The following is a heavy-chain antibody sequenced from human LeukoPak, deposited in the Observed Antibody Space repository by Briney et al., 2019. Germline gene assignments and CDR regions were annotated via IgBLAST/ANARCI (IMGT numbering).Heavy chain of an antibody. D-gene: IGHD2-2*01. CDR3: ARDWGIVVVPAAADDY. CDR1: GYTFTGYY. CDR2: INPNSGGT. Sequence: GASVKVSXKASGYTFTGYYMHWVRQAPGQGLEWMGWINPNSGGTNYAQKFQGRVTMTRDTSISTAYMELSRLRSDDTAVYYCARDWGIVVVPAAADDYWGQGTLVTVSS. V-gene: IGHV1-2*02. J-gene: IGHJ4*02.